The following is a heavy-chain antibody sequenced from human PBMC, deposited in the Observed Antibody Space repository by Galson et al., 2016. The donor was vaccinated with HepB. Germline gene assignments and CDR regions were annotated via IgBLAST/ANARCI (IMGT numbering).Heavy chain of an antibody. CDR1: GFTFSTNW. Sequence: SLRLSCAASGFTFSTNWMHRVRQAPGEGLVWVSRINGDGTISDYADSVKGRFTISRDNAENTLYLQMNSLRVEDTAVYYCARDRGGSAGAFNWFDPWGQGTMVTVS. CDR3: ARDRGGSAGAFNWFDP. CDR2: INGDGTIS. V-gene: IGHV3-74*01. D-gene: IGHD3-10*01. J-gene: IGHJ5*02.